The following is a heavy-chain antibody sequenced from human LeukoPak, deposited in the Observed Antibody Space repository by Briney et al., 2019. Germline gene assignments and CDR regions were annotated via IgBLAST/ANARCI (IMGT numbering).Heavy chain of an antibody. CDR3: ASRAPCSGGTCYPLAY. V-gene: IGHV3-23*01. Sequence: QLGGSLRLSCAASGFTLSRNGMHWVRQAPGQGLDWLSSITGDGSNTYYADSAKGRFTISRDNSKNTVYLQMSSLRPEDTAIYYCASRAPCSGGTCYPLAYWGQGTLVIVSS. D-gene: IGHD2-15*01. CDR1: GFTLSRNG. J-gene: IGHJ4*02. CDR2: ITGDGSNT.